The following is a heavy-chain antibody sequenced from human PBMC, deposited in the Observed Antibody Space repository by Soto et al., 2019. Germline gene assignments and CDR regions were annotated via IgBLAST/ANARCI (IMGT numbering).Heavy chain of an antibody. Sequence: QVQLQESGPGLVKPSETLSLTCTVSGGSVSSGSYYWSWIRQPPGKGLEWIGYIYYSGSTYYNPSLKSRVTISVDTSKNQFSLKLSSVTAADTAVYYCARDNPTRQGNYYYYGMDVWGQGTTVTVSS. CDR3: ARDNPTRQGNYYYYGMDV. V-gene: IGHV4-61*01. CDR2: IYYSGST. J-gene: IGHJ6*02. CDR1: GGSVSSGSYY.